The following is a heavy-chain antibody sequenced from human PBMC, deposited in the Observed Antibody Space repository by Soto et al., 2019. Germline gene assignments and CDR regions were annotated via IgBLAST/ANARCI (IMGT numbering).Heavy chain of an antibody. CDR1: GGSISSSSYY. D-gene: IGHD4-17*01. V-gene: IGHV4-39*01. CDR3: ARQGNDYGYYSVDY. CDR2: IYYSGST. Sequence: QLQLQESGPGLVKPSETLSLTCTVSGGSISSSSYYWGWIRQPPGKGLEWIGSIYYSGSTYYNPSLKSRVTISVDTSKNQFALKLSSVTAADTAVYYCARQGNDYGYYSVDYWGQGTLVTVSS. J-gene: IGHJ4*02.